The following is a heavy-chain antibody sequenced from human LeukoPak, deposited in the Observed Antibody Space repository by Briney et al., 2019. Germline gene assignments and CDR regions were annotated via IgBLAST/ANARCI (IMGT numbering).Heavy chain of an antibody. CDR1: GFTFTSYV. CDR3: ARRTWEWGFFDY. J-gene: IGHJ4*02. V-gene: IGHV3-23*01. D-gene: IGHD3-3*01. CDR2: IRSSDDAT. Sequence: SGGSLRLSCAASGFTFTSYVMSWVRQAPGKGLEWVSTIRSSDDATYYADSVKGRFTISRDNSKNTLYLQMNSLRADDTALYYCARRTWEWGFFDYWGQGTLVTVSS.